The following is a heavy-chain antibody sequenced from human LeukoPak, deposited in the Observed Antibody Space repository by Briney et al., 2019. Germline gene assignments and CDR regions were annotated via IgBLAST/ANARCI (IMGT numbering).Heavy chain of an antibody. V-gene: IGHV3-30*18. D-gene: IGHD1-7*01. CDR3: AKEKNEMELQAPSFDI. CDR2: ISFDGSDQ. CDR1: GFDFSNYA. Sequence: GGSLRLSCEASGFDFSNYAMHWLRQAPGKGLEWVAVISFDGSDQYYSDAVKGRFTISRDNSKNTLYGEVDSLRPEETAVYYCAKEKNEMELQAPSFDIWGQGTMVTVSS. J-gene: IGHJ3*02.